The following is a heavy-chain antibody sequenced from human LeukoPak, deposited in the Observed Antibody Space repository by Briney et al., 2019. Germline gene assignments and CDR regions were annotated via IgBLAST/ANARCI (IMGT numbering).Heavy chain of an antibody. Sequence: PSETLSLTCTVSGGSISSDYWTWIRQSPGKGLEWIAYTYYSGSTNYNPSLKSRVTISVDTSKNQFSLKLSSVTAADTAVYYCARRYGSGSSGTFDYWGQGTLVTVSS. CDR2: TYYSGST. V-gene: IGHV4-59*01. J-gene: IGHJ4*02. CDR1: GGSISSDY. CDR3: ARRYGSGSSGTFDY. D-gene: IGHD3-10*01.